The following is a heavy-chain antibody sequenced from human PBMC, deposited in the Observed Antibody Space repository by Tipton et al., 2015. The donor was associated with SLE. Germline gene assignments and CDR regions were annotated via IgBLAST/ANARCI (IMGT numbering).Heavy chain of an antibody. CDR2: INSDGSST. J-gene: IGHJ6*03. V-gene: IGHV3-74*01. CDR3: ARDPGSFGYYYYYMDV. D-gene: IGHD3-16*01. CDR1: GFTFSSYW. Sequence: SLRLSCAASGFTFSSYWMHWVRQAPGKGLAWVSRINSDGSSTSYADSVKGRFTISRDNAKNTLYLQMNSLRAEDTAVYYCARDPGSFGYYYYYMDVWGKGTTVTVSS.